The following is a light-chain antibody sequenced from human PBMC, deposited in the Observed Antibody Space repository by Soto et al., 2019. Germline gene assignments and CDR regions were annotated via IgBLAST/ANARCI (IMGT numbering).Light chain of an antibody. CDR2: GAS. CDR3: QKYGSSLYT. J-gene: IGKJ2*01. CDR1: QSVSSSY. V-gene: IGKV3-20*01. Sequence: EIVLTQSPGTLSLSPGERATLSCRASQSVSSSYLAWYQQNHGQAPRLLIYGASSRATGIPDRCSGRRSGKDFTLTISRLEPEDVAVYYCQKYGSSLYTFGQGTKLEIK.